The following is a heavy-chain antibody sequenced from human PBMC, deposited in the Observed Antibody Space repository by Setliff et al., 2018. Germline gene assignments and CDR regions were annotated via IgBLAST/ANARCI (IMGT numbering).Heavy chain of an antibody. CDR2: IYYSGST. V-gene: IGHV4-30-4*08. CDR1: GGSISSGDYY. CDR3: ARGGEGALGIPYYGMDV. Sequence: PSETLSLTCTVSGGSISSGDYYWSWIRQPPGKGLEWIGYIYYSGSTYYNPSLKSRVTISVDTSKNQSSLKLSSVTAADTAVYYCARGGEGALGIPYYGMDVWGQGTTVTVSS. J-gene: IGHJ6*02. D-gene: IGHD2-21*01.